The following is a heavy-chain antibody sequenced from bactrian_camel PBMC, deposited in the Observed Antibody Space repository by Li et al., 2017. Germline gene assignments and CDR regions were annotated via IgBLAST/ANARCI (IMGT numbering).Heavy chain of an antibody. J-gene: IGHJ4*01. Sequence: HVQLVESGGGSVQAGGSVRLSCSASRFTAIFSCMAWFRQAPGKEREGVATLDTDGNTSYRDSVKGRFTISQDNAKNTLYLQMNSLKPEDTAMYSCAAGFGWLLRDGSCPNLTTGARAPRSPSP. CDR2: LDTDGNT. D-gene: IGHD3*01. CDR1: RFTAIFSC. CDR3: AAGFGWLLRDGSCPNLTT. V-gene: IGHV3S53*01.